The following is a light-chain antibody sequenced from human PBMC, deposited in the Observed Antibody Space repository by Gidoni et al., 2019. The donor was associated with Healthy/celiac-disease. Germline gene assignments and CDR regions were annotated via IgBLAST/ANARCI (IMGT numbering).Light chain of an antibody. J-gene: IGKJ2*01. CDR1: QSISSY. CDR3: QQCNNWFFT. V-gene: IGKV3-15*01. Sequence: DIVMTQSPATLSVSPGERATLTCRASQSISSYLAWYQQKPGQAPRLLIYGASTRATGIPARFSGGGSGTEFTLTISSLQSEDFAVYYCQQCNNWFFTFGQGTKLEIK. CDR2: GAS.